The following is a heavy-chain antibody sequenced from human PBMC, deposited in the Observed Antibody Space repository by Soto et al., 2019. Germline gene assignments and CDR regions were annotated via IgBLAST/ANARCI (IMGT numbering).Heavy chain of an antibody. CDR2: INHSGST. V-gene: IGHV4-34*01. Sequence: SETLSLTCAVYGGSFSGYYWSWIRQTPGQGLEWIGEINHSGSTNYNPSLKSRVTISVDTSKNQFSLKLSSVTSEDTAVYYCARARTYSSSYLDYWGQGTLVTVSS. CDR3: ARARTYSSSYLDY. D-gene: IGHD6-6*01. J-gene: IGHJ4*02. CDR1: GGSFSGYY.